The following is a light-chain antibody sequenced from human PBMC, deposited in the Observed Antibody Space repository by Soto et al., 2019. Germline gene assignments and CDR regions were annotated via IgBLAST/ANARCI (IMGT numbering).Light chain of an antibody. Sequence: DIQMTQSPSSLSASVGDRVTITCQASQDISNYLNWYQQIKGKAPKLLIYAASSLQSGVPSRFSGSGSGTDCTLPFSSLQPEDFETYYCQQSYSNPTTFGQGTRLEIK. V-gene: IGKV1-39*01. CDR2: AAS. CDR1: QDISNY. J-gene: IGKJ5*01. CDR3: QQSYSNPTT.